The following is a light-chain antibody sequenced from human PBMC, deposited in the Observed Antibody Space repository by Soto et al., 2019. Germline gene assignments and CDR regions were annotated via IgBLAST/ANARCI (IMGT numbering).Light chain of an antibody. V-gene: IGKV3-15*01. CDR1: QSVSSN. CDR3: QQYNTWPPT. CDR2: SAS. J-gene: IGKJ1*01. Sequence: EIVMTQSPATLSVSPGERATLSCRASQSVSSNLAWYHHKPGQAPRLLIYSASTRATGIPARFSGSGSGTEFTLTISSLQSEEFAVYYCQQYNTWPPTFGQGTKVEIK.